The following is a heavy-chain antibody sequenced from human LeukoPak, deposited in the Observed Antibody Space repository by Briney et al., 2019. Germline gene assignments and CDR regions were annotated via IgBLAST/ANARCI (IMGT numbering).Heavy chain of an antibody. J-gene: IGHJ4*02. V-gene: IGHV3-30*18. CDR1: GFTFGSYG. D-gene: IGHD4-17*01. CDR2: ISYDGSNK. Sequence: GRSLRLSCAASGFTFGSYGMHWVRQAPGKGLEWVAVISYDGSNKYYADSVKGRFTISRDNSKNTLYLQMNSLRAEDTAVYYCAKELGDGDYYFDYWGQGTLVTVSS. CDR3: AKELGDGDYYFDY.